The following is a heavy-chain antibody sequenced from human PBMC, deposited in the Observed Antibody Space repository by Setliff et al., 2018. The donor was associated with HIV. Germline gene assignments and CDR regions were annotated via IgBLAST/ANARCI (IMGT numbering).Heavy chain of an antibody. D-gene: IGHD3-22*01. J-gene: IGHJ3*02. V-gene: IGHV3-7*01. CDR1: GFTFSGYW. CDR2: LNRDGSEI. CDR3: ARRAYYDNTGPNAFDI. Sequence: GESLKISCAASGFTFSGYWMNWVRQAPGKGLEWVASLNRDGSEIHYVDSVKGRFTISRDNAKNSLYLQISSLRAEDTAVYYCARRAYYDNTGPNAFDIWGQGTMVTVSS.